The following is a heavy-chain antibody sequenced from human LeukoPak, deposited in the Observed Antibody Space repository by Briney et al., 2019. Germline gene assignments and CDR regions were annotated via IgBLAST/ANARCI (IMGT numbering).Heavy chain of an antibody. CDR1: GGTFSSYA. CDR3: ARVAPPYNWNEEGHYFDY. J-gene: IGHJ4*02. D-gene: IGHD1-20*01. V-gene: IGHV1-69*13. Sequence: SVKVSCKASGGTFSSYAISWVRQAPGQGLEWMGGIIPILGTANYAQKFQGRVTITADESTSTAYMELSSLRSEDTAVYYCARVAPPYNWNEEGHYFDYWGQGTLVTVSS. CDR2: IIPILGTA.